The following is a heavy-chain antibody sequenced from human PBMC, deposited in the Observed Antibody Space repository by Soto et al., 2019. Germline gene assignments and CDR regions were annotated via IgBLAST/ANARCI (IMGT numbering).Heavy chain of an antibody. J-gene: IGHJ6*02. Sequence: EQGLEWMGGIIPIFGTANYAQKFQGRVTITADESTSTAYMELRSLRSDDTAVYYCARGGWCYYDSSGWDDYGMDVWGQGTTVSVSS. CDR2: IIPIFGTA. CDR3: ARGGWCYYDSSGWDDYGMDV. V-gene: IGHV1-69*01. D-gene: IGHD3-22*01.